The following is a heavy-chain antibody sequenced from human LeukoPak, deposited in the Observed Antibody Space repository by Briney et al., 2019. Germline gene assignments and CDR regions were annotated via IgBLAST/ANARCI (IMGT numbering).Heavy chain of an antibody. CDR3: AKGRGSVRINAFDI. CDR2: ISWNSGSI. Sequence: GGSLRLSCAASGFTFDDYAVHWVRQAPGKGLEWVSGISWNSGSIGYADSVKGRFTISRDNAKNSLYLQMNSLRAEDTALYYCAKGRGSVRINAFDIWGQGTMVTVSS. J-gene: IGHJ3*02. V-gene: IGHV3-9*01. D-gene: IGHD1-1*01. CDR1: GFTFDDYA.